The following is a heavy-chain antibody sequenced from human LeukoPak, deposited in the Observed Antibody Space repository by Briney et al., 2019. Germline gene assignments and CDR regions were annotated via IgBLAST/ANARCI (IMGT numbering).Heavy chain of an antibody. CDR2: ISGSGGST. CDR1: GFTFSSYG. CDR3: AKGVPHYYYDSSGYDY. V-gene: IGHV3-23*01. Sequence: GGSLRLSCAASGFTFSSYGMGWVRQAPGKGLEWVSAISGSGGSTYYADSVKGRFTTSRDNSKNTLYLQMNSLRAEDTAVYYCAKGVPHYYYDSSGYDYWGQGTLVTVSS. D-gene: IGHD3-22*01. J-gene: IGHJ4*02.